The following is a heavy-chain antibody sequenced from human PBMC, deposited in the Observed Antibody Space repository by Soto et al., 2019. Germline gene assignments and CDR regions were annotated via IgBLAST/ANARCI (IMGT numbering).Heavy chain of an antibody. V-gene: IGHV1-3*04. J-gene: IGHJ5*02. CDR3: ARTGGYRRCESCYPLDL. CDR1: GYRFTAYD. CDR2: INTATGDT. Sequence: QVQLVQSGAGVQKPGATANISCKASGYRFTAYDIHWVRQAPGQRLEWLGWINTATGDTKYSPSFQGRVTLSRDTSATTASMELSGLRLEDAAVYYYARTGGYRRCESCYPLDLWAQGTLVTVSS. D-gene: IGHD3-16*02.